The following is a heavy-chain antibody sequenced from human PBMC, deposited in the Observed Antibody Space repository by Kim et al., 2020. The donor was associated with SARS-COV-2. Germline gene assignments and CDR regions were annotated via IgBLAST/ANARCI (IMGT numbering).Heavy chain of an antibody. V-gene: IGHV2-70*11. J-gene: IGHJ6*02. CDR1: GFSLSTRGMC. D-gene: IGHD5-12*01. CDR2: IDWDDEK. CDR3: ARTRHDGYRAYGMDV. Sequence: SGPTLVNPTQTLTLTCTFSGFSLSTRGMCVSWIRQPPGKALEWRARIDWDDEKYYNTSLKTRLTISKHASKNQVILTMTNMDPLDTATYYCARTRHDGYRAYGMDVLGQGTTVTVSS.